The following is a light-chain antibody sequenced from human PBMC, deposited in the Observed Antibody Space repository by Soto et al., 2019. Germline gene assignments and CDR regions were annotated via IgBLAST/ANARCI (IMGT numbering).Light chain of an antibody. CDR1: QSVLYSANNKNY. CDR3: PQYYLPWT. Sequence: DIVMTQSPDSLAVSLGERATINCKSSQSVLYSANNKNYLAWYQQKPGQPPKLLIYWASTRESGVPDRFSGSGSGTDFTLTSSSLQAEDVAVYYCPQYYLPWTFGQGTKVEIK. J-gene: IGKJ1*01. V-gene: IGKV4-1*01. CDR2: WAS.